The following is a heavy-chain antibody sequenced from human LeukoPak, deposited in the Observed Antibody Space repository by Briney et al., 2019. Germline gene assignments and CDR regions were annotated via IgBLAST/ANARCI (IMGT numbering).Heavy chain of an antibody. Sequence: GESLTISCKTSGYTFTSYWIGWVRQTPGKGLECMGVIFPRDSDVRYSASFQGQVTISADKSTNTAYLHWGSLRASDSAMYYCVRSLPGTLLRGYGMDVWGPGTTVTVS. CDR3: VRSLPGTLLRGYGMDV. J-gene: IGHJ6*02. D-gene: IGHD3-10*01. V-gene: IGHV5-51*01. CDR1: GYTFTSYW. CDR2: IFPRDSDV.